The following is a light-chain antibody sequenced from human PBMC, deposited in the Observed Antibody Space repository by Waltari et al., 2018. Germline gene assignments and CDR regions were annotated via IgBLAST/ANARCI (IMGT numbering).Light chain of an antibody. Sequence: DLQMTQSPSTLSASVADRVTITCRASQSISSWLAWYQQKPGKAPKLLIYKASSLESGVPSRFSGSGSGTEFTLTISSLQPDDFATYYCQQYISYSWTFGQGTKVEIK. J-gene: IGKJ1*01. V-gene: IGKV1-5*03. CDR2: KAS. CDR1: QSISSW. CDR3: QQYISYSWT.